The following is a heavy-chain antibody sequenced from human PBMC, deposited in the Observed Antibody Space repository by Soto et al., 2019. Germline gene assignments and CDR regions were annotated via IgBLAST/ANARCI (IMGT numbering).Heavy chain of an antibody. CDR2: IYYSGST. CDR3: ARVPLPMGYYYYYGLDV. D-gene: IGHD2-8*01. Sequence: SETLSLTCTVSGGSISSSSYYWGWIRQPPGKGLEWIGSIYYSGSTYYNPSLKSRITISIDKSKNQFSLNLSSVTAADTAVYYCARVPLPMGYYYYYGLDVWGRGTTVTVSS. V-gene: IGHV4-39*07. CDR1: GGSISSSSYY. J-gene: IGHJ6*02.